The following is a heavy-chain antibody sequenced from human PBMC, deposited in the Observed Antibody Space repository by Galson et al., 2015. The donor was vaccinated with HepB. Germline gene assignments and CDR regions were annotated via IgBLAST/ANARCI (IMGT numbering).Heavy chain of an antibody. Sequence: SLRLSCAASGFTVSSNYMSWVRQAPGKGLEWVSVIYSGGSTYYADSVKGRFTISRDNSKNTLYLQMNSLRAENTAVYYCARDNIAAAGPGEYYYYYMDVWGKGTTVTVSS. J-gene: IGHJ6*03. CDR1: GFTVSSNY. V-gene: IGHV3-66*01. CDR3: ARDNIAAAGPGEYYYYYMDV. CDR2: IYSGGST. D-gene: IGHD6-13*01.